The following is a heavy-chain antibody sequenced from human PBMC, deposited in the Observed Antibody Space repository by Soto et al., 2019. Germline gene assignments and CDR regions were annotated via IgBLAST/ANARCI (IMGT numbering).Heavy chain of an antibody. CDR3: ARPFDSSGWFDY. CDR2: IWPGDSDT. J-gene: IGHJ5*01. Sequence: ESLEVYLKGSGYRFASHWIVWVPQMPGKGLEYMGIIWPGDSDTRYSPSFQGQVTISADKSTSTDYLAWSSLKASDTAMYYCARPFDSSGWFDYWGQGTLVTVPS. D-gene: IGHD6-19*01. CDR1: GYRFASHW. V-gene: IGHV5-51*01.